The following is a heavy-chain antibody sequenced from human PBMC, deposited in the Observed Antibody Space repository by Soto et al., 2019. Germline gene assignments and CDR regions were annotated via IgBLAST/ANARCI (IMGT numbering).Heavy chain of an antibody. CDR3: ARDRGGCSGGSCYSPLYYYGMDV. Sequence: SETLSLTCTVSGGSISSGDYYWSWIRQPPGKGLEWIGYIYYSGSTYYNPSLKSRVTISVDTSKNQFSLKLSSVTAADTAVYYCARDRGGCSGGSCYSPLYYYGMDVWGQGTTVTVSS. D-gene: IGHD2-15*01. V-gene: IGHV4-30-4*01. CDR2: IYYSGST. CDR1: GGSISSGDYY. J-gene: IGHJ6*02.